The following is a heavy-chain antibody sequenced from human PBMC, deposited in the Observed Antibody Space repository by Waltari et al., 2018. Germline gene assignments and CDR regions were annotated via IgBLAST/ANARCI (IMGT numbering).Heavy chain of an antibody. Sequence: QVQLQESGPGLVKPSQTLSLTCTVSGGSISSGSYYWSWIRQPAGKGLEWIGRIYTSGRTNYNPSLKSRVTISVDTSKNQFSLKLSSVTAADTAVYYCARVRSGYYLDYWGQGTLVTVSS. V-gene: IGHV4-61*02. CDR1: GGSISSGSYY. D-gene: IGHD3-22*01. J-gene: IGHJ4*02. CDR2: IYTSGRT. CDR3: ARVRSGYYLDY.